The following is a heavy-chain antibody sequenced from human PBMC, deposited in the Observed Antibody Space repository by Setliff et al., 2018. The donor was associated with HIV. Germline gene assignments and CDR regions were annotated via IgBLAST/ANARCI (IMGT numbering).Heavy chain of an antibody. CDR2: INPNSGGT. Sequence: ASVKVSCKAAGYSFAAYYIHWVRQAPGQGLEWMGWINPNSGGTNYAQKFQGRVTLTRDTSISTANMELSGLRSDATAVYYCARDPALTYSGYVYWYFDLWGRGTLVTVSS. V-gene: IGHV1-2*02. CDR1: GYSFAAYY. D-gene: IGHD5-12*01. CDR3: ARDPALTYSGYVYWYFDL. J-gene: IGHJ2*01.